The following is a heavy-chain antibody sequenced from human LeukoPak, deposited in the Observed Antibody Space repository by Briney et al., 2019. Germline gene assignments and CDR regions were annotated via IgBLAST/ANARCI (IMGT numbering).Heavy chain of an antibody. D-gene: IGHD1-26*01. CDR3: ARGVGARRDAFDI. CDR1: GYSFTTYW. J-gene: IGHJ3*02. V-gene: IGHV5-51*01. Sequence: GESLKISCKESGYSFTTYWIGWVRQMPGKGLEWMGLIYPGDSDTRYSPSFRGQVTNSADKSIPTASLQSSSLKASDTAMYYCARGVGARRDAFDIWGQGTMVTVSS. CDR2: IYPGDSDT.